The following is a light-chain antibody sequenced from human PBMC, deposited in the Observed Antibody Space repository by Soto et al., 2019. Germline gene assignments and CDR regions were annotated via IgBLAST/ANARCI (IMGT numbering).Light chain of an antibody. Sequence: DTRLNQSPSTMSATVGDRDTITCRASQSISRWSAWYQQKPGKAPKFLIYKTSNLESGVPSRFSGSGSGTEFTLTISSLQPDDFATYYCQYYNNYCWTFGQGTKVEIK. J-gene: IGKJ1*01. CDR1: QSISRW. V-gene: IGKV1-5*03. CDR2: KTS. CDR3: QYYNNYCWT.